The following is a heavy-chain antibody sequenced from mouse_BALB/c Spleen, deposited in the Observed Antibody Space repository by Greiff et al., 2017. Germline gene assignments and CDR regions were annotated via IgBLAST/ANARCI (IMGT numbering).Heavy chain of an antibody. CDR3: ARSDDRYYFDY. J-gene: IGHJ2*01. D-gene: IGHD2-12*01. V-gene: IGHV1-82*01. Sequence: VQLQQSGPELVKPGASVKISCKASGYAFSSSWMNWVKQRPGQGLEWIGRIYPGDGDTNYNGKFKGKATLTADKSSSTAYMQLSSLTSVDSAVYFCARSDDRYYFDYWGQGTTLTVSS. CDR2: IYPGDGDT. CDR1: GYAFSSSW.